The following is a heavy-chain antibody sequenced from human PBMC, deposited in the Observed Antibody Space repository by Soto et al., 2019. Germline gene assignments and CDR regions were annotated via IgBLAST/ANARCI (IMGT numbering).Heavy chain of an antibody. V-gene: IGHV1-46*01. D-gene: IGHD6-6*01. Sequence: ASVKVSCKASGYTFTSYGISWVRQAPGQGLEWMGRINPSVGGANYAQRFQERVTITRDTSTSTAYMELSSLRSEDTAVYYCVAGTQLVYWGQGTLVTVSS. CDR3: VAGTQLVY. CDR2: INPSVGGA. CDR1: GYTFTSYG. J-gene: IGHJ4*02.